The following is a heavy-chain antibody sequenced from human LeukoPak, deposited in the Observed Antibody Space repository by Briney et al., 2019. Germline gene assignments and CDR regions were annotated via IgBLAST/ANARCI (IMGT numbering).Heavy chain of an antibody. D-gene: IGHD2-2*01. CDR2: IIPIFGTA. Sequence: GASVKVSCKASGGTFSSYAISWVRQAPGQGLEWMGGIIPIFGTANYAQKFQGRVTITADKSTSTAYMELSSLRSEDTAVYYCARSRDQLLWDYFDYWGQGTLVTVSS. J-gene: IGHJ4*02. CDR1: GGTFSSYA. CDR3: ARSRDQLLWDYFDY. V-gene: IGHV1-69*06.